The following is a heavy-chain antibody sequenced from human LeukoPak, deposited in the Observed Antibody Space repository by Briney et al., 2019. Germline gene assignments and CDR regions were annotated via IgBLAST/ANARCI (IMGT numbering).Heavy chain of an antibody. CDR1: GYTFTSYD. V-gene: IGHV1-8*01. J-gene: IGHJ3*02. CDR3: ARGTAMERGAFDI. Sequence: GASVKVSCKASGYTFTSYDINWVRQATGQGLEWMGWMSPNSGNTGYAQKFQGRVTMTRNTSISTAYMELSSLRSEDTAVYYCARGTAMERGAFDIWGQGTMVTVSS. CDR2: MSPNSGNT. D-gene: IGHD5-18*01.